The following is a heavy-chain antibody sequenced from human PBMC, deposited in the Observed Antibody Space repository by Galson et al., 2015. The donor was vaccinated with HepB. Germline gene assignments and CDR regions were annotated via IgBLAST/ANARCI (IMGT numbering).Heavy chain of an antibody. D-gene: IGHD1/OR15-1a*01. CDR3: AGNTNFLFDP. CDR1: GFTFSSHW. Sequence: SLRLSCAASGFTFSSHWMSWVRQAPGKGLEWVANIKQDGSVKHYVDCVKGRFTVSRDNAKNSLYLQMNSLRAEDTAVYYCAGNTNFLFDPWGQGTLVTVSS. CDR2: IKQDGSVK. J-gene: IGHJ5*02. V-gene: IGHV3-7*01.